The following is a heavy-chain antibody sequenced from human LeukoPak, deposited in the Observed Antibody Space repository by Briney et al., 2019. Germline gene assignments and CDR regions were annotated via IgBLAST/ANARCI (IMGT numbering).Heavy chain of an antibody. CDR3: ARRRGWYPVDY. CDR1: GGSISSSSYY. V-gene: IGHV4-39*01. D-gene: IGHD6-19*01. CDR2: IYYTGST. J-gene: IGHJ4*02. Sequence: SETLSLTCTVSGGSISSSSYYWGWIRQPPGKGLEWIGTIYYTGSTYYNPSLKSRVTISVDTSKNQCSLKVTSVTAADTAVYYCARRRGWYPVDYWGQGTPVTVSS.